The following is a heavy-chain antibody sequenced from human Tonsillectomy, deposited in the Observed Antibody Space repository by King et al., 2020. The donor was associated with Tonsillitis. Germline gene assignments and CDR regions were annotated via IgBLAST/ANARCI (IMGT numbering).Heavy chain of an antibody. V-gene: IGHV4-59*11. CDR2: SHYSGST. Sequence: QLQESGPGLVKPSETLSLTCTVSGCSISSHYWSWIRQPPGKGLELIGYSHYSGSTNYNHSLKSRVTISVDTSKNHFSLKLRSVTAADTAVYYCARDGSYGDYVIAFDIWGQGTMVTVSS. CDR3: ARDGSYGDYVIAFDI. J-gene: IGHJ3*02. CDR1: GCSISSHY. D-gene: IGHD4-17*01.